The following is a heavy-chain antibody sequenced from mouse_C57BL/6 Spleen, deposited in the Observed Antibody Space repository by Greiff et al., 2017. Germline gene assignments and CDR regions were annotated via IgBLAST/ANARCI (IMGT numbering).Heavy chain of an antibody. V-gene: IGHV1-53*01. J-gene: IGHJ1*03. CDR1: GYTFTSYW. CDR3: ARSGWDWYFDV. D-gene: IGHD1-1*02. Sequence: QVQLQQPGTELVKPGASGYTFTSYWMHWVKQRPGQGLEWIGNINPSNGGTNYNEKFKSKATLTVDKSSSTAYMQLSSLTSEDSAVYYCARSGWDWYFDVWGTGTTVTVSS. CDR2: INPSNGGT.